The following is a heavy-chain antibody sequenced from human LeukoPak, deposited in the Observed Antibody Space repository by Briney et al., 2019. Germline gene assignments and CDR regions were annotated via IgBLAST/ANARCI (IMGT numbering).Heavy chain of an antibody. CDR1: GFTFSSYS. CDR2: ISSSSSYI. Sequence: GGSLRLSCAASGFTFSSYSKNWVRQAPGKGLEWVSSISSSSSYIYYADSVKGRFTISRDNAKNSLYLQMNSLRAEDTAVYYCARELLGGFDYWGQGTLVTVSS. V-gene: IGHV3-21*01. CDR3: ARELLGGFDY. J-gene: IGHJ4*02. D-gene: IGHD1-26*01.